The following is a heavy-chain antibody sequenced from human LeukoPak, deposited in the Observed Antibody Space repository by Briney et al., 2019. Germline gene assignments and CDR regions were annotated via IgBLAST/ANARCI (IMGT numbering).Heavy chain of an antibody. CDR3: ARGWAVFGVVIFDY. Sequence: GASVKVSCKASGYIFTSYDINWVRQTTGQGLEWMGWMNPNSGNTGYAQKFQGRVTMTRNTSISTAYMELSSLRSEDTAVYYCARGWAVFGVVIFDYWGQGTLVTVSS. CDR2: MNPNSGNT. V-gene: IGHV1-8*01. J-gene: IGHJ4*02. CDR1: GYIFTSYD. D-gene: IGHD3-3*01.